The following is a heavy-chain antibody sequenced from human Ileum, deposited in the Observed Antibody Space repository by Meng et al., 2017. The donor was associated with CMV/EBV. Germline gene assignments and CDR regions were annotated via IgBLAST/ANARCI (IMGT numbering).Heavy chain of an antibody. Sequence: CKDSAYTFIDYFMHWVRQGPGQGLEWMGWINPNNGNTNYAQKFQGRVTMTRDTSISTAYMDLSRLTSDDTAVYYCGRGVGSIDPRFDPWGQGTLVTVSS. CDR1: AYTFIDYF. CDR2: INPNNGNT. CDR3: GRGVGSIDPRFDP. D-gene: IGHD1-26*01. V-gene: IGHV1-2*02. J-gene: IGHJ5*02.